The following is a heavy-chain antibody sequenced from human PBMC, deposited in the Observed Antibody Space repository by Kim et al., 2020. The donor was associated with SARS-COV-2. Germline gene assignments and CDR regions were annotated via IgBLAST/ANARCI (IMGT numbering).Heavy chain of an antibody. D-gene: IGHD5-12*01. Sequence: GGSLRLSCAASGFTFSSYAMSWVRQAPGKGLEWVSAISGSGGSTYYADSVKGRFTISRDNSKNTLYLQMNSLRAEDTAVYYCAKDIVATNWYYGMDVWGQGTTVTVSS. CDR1: GFTFSSYA. V-gene: IGHV3-23*01. CDR2: ISGSGGST. J-gene: IGHJ6*02. CDR3: AKDIVATNWYYGMDV.